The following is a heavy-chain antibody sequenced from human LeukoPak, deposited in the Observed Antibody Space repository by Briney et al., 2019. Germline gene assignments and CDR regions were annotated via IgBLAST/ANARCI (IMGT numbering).Heavy chain of an antibody. J-gene: IGHJ4*02. V-gene: IGHV4-4*02. CDR2: MYLSGTT. D-gene: IGHD6-19*01. Sequence: PSETLSLTCTVSGDSINSLDLWSWVRQPPGKGLEWIGEMYLSGTTHSNPSVKSRVTISIDKSKNQFSLKLSSVTAADTAVYYCARERRITVAGYRRIVTYIDYWGQGTLVTVSS. CDR3: ARERRITVAGYRRIVTYIDY. CDR1: GDSINSLDL.